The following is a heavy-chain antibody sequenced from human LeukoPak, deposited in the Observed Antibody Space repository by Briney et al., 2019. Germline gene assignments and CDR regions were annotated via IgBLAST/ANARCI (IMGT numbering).Heavy chain of an antibody. CDR1: GGSISSYY. CDR3: ARETSQKGAHYMDV. D-gene: IGHD3-16*01. V-gene: IGHV4-4*07. CDR2: IYTSGST. Sequence: SETLSLTCTVSGGSISSYYWSWIRQTAGKGLEWIGHIYTSGSTNYNPSLMSRVTMSVDTSKNQFSLKLSSVTAADTAVYYCARETSQKGAHYMDVWGKGTTVTISS. J-gene: IGHJ6*03.